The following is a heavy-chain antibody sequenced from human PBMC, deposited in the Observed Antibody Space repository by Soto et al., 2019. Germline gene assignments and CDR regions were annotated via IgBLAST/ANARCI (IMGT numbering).Heavy chain of an antibody. Sequence: GWSLRLSCSASVFSFSDSAMHWVRQAPGKRLEYVSAISTNGRSTFYADSVKGRFTISRDNSKNTVHLQMSSLRAEDTAVYYCLRDIFGVVIFDSWGQGTPVTVSS. D-gene: IGHD3-3*01. CDR1: VFSFSDSA. CDR3: LRDIFGVVIFDS. V-gene: IGHV3-64D*06. J-gene: IGHJ4*02. CDR2: ISTNGRST.